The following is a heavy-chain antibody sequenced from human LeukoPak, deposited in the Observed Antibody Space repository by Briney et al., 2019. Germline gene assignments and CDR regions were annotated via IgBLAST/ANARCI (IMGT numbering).Heavy chain of an antibody. CDR1: GFTFKLYW. CDR2: INHDGSDT. D-gene: IGHD2-15*01. V-gene: IGHV3-74*01. Sequence: GGSLRLSCAASGFTFKLYWMHWVRQVPGRGPVWVSRINHDGSDTIYADFVRGRFAISRDDAKNTLYLQMNNLRAEDTAVYYCVRGGPSTWSWGQGTLVTVSS. J-gene: IGHJ5*02. CDR3: VRGGPSTWS.